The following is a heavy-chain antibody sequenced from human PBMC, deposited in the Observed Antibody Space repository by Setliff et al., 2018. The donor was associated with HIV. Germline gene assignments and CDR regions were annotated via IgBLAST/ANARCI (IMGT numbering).Heavy chain of an antibody. Sequence: LSLTCSVSGDSVIKNNFYWGWIRQSPAKGLEWIGTLYHGGRTYYNPPLKSRVTIFVDTTKNEFSLNLRSVTAADTAVYFCVNSGYDGDYYYYMDVWGRGTRVTVS. CDR2: LYHGGRT. J-gene: IGHJ6*03. D-gene: IGHD3-22*01. CDR1: GDSVIKNNFY. CDR3: VNSGYDGDYYYYMDV. V-gene: IGHV4-39*01.